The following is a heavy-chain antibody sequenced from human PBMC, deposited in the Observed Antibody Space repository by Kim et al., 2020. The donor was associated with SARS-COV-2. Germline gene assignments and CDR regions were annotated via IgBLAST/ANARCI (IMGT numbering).Heavy chain of an antibody. CDR3: ARGIWFGELDY. J-gene: IGHJ4*02. Sequence: AQKFQGAVPMTRETSTSTVYMELSSLRSEDTAVYYCARGIWFGELDYWGQGTLVTVSS. V-gene: IGHV1-46*01. D-gene: IGHD3-10*01.